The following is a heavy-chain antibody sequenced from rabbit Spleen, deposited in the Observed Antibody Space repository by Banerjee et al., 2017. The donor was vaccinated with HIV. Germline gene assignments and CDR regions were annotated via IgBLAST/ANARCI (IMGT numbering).Heavy chain of an antibody. CDR2: IATGSSGFT. Sequence: QSLEESGGGLVQPEGSLTLTCTASGFSFSSNYYMCWVRQAPGKGLEWFACIATGSSGFTYYASWAKGRFTCSKASSTTVTLQMTSLTAADTATYFCARDTGTSFSTYGMDLWGQGTLVHRL. J-gene: IGHJ6*01. D-gene: IGHD8-1*01. V-gene: IGHV1S40*01. CDR3: ARDTGTSFSTYGMDL. CDR1: GFSFSSNYY.